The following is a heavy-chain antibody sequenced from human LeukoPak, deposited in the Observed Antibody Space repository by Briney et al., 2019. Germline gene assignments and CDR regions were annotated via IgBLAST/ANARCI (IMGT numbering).Heavy chain of an antibody. D-gene: IGHD1-7*01. CDR1: AYTLTELS. Sequence: ASVKVSCKVSAYTLTELSMHWVRQAPGKGLEWLGGFDPEDGETIYAQKFQGRVTMTEDTSTDTAYMELSSLRSEDTAVYYCATVTGTTFDFDYWGQGTLVTVSS. J-gene: IGHJ4*02. V-gene: IGHV1-24*01. CDR3: ATVTGTTFDFDY. CDR2: FDPEDGET.